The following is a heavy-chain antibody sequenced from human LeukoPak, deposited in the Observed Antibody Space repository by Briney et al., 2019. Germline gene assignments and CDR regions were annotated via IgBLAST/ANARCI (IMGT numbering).Heavy chain of an antibody. CDR1: GGSFSAFF. J-gene: IGHJ6*03. CDR2: IYYTGST. Sequence: SETLSLTCAVSGGSFSAFFWRRIRQSPGKGLEWIGYIYYTGSTTYNPSLKSRVTISADTSKNQFSLKLSSVTAADTAVYYCARQYDSSGYYSFYYYYYMDVWGKGTTVTISS. CDR3: ARQYDSSGYYSFYYYYYMDV. D-gene: IGHD3-22*01. V-gene: IGHV4-59*08.